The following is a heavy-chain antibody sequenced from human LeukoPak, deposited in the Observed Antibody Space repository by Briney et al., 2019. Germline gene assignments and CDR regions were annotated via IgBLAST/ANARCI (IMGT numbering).Heavy chain of an antibody. CDR2: ISGSGGST. D-gene: IGHD5-18*01. Sequence: GGSLRLSCAASGFTFRSYAMSWVRQAPGKGLEWVSAISGSGGSTYYADSVKGRFTISRDNSKNTLYLQMNSLRAEDTAVYYCAKAGGAMEVFDYWGQGTLVTVSS. V-gene: IGHV3-23*01. J-gene: IGHJ4*02. CDR1: GFTFRSYA. CDR3: AKAGGAMEVFDY.